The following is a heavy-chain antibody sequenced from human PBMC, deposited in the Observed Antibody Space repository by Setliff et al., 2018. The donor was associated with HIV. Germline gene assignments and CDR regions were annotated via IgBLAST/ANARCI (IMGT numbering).Heavy chain of an antibody. D-gene: IGHD1-26*01. Sequence: GVLRLSCAASGLSFTSDWMSWVRQAPGKGLEWVALIKEDGNVKNYVDSVKGRFTISRDNAKNSLYLQMNSLRAEDTAVYYCARDPGWGALDHWGQGAPVTAPQ. J-gene: IGHJ5*02. V-gene: IGHV3-7*01. CDR2: IKEDGNVK. CDR3: ARDPGWGALDH. CDR1: GLSFTSDW.